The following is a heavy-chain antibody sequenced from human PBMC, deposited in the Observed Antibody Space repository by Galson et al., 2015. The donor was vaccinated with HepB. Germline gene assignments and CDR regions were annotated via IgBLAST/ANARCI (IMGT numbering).Heavy chain of an antibody. Sequence: SLRLSCAASGFTFSSYAMHWVRQAPGKGLEWVAVISYDGSNKYYADSVKGRFTISRDNSKNTLYLQMNSLRAEDTAVYYCARKSAGTLFPRKRPNWFDPWGQGTLVTVSS. CDR2: ISYDGSNK. J-gene: IGHJ5*02. V-gene: IGHV3-30-3*01. CDR3: ARKSAGTLFPRKRPNWFDP. D-gene: IGHD1-7*01. CDR1: GFTFSSYA.